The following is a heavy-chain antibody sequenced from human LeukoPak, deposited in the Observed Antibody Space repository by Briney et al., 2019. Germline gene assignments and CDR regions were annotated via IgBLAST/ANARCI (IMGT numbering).Heavy chain of an antibody. D-gene: IGHD6-19*01. J-gene: IGHJ6*02. CDR3: AAVPSVAVAGSGYYYYGMDV. Sequence: EASVKVSCKASGFTFTSSAMQWVRQARGQRLEWIGWIVVGSGNTNYAQKFQERVTITRDMSTSTAYMELSSLRSEDTAVYYCAAVPSVAVAGSGYYYYGMDVWGQGTTVTVSS. V-gene: IGHV1-58*02. CDR1: GFTFTSSA. CDR2: IVVGSGNT.